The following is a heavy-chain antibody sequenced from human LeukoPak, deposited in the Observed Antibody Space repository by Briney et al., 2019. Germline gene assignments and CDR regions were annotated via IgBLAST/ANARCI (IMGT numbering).Heavy chain of an antibody. D-gene: IGHD2/OR15-2a*01. V-gene: IGHV3-23*01. CDR1: GFIFINYA. CDR3: AKDFSSFYAPDY. CDR2: ISASGGNT. J-gene: IGHJ4*02. Sequence: PGGSLRLSCAASGFIFINYAMTWVRQAPGKGLEWVSTISASGGNTYYTDSVQGRFTISRDNSKNTLYLQMNSLRAEDAAVYYCAKDFSSFYAPDYWGQGTLVTVSS.